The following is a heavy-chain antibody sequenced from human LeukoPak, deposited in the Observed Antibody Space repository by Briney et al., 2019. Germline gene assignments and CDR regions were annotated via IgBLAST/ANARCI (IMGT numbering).Heavy chain of an antibody. CDR2: INPGGGST. J-gene: IGHJ5*02. CDR1: GYTFTSYY. CDR3: ARSYGSGGYYNNWFDP. D-gene: IGHD3-10*01. V-gene: IGHV1-46*01. Sequence: ASVKVSCKASGYTFTSYYMHWVRQAPGQGLEWMGIINPGGGSTSYAQKFQGRVTMTRDTSTSTVYMELSSLRSEDTAVYYCARSYGSGGYYNNWFDPWGQGTLVTVSS.